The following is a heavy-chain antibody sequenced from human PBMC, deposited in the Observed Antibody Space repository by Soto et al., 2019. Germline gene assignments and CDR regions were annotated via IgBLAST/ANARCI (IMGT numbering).Heavy chain of an antibody. Sequence: ESGGGVVQPGRSLRLSCAASGFTFSSYAMHWVRQAPGKGLEWVAVISYDGSNKYYADSVKGRFTISRDNSKNTLYLQMNSLSAEDTAVYYCARDPVAYCGGDCRTFDYWGQGTLFTVSS. D-gene: IGHD2-21*02. CDR1: GFTFSSYA. V-gene: IGHV3-30-3*01. CDR2: ISYDGSNK. CDR3: ARDPVAYCGGDCRTFDY. J-gene: IGHJ4*02.